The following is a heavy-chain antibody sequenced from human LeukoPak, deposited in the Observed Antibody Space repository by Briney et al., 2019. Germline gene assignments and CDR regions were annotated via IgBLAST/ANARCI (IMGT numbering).Heavy chain of an antibody. D-gene: IGHD1-26*01. CDR3: ARSVGSERDFDY. J-gene: IGHJ4*02. Sequence: SETLSLTCTVSGGSISIYYWNWIRQPPGKGLEWIGYIDYSGSTNYNPSLKSRVTISVDTSKNQFSLKLSSVTAADTAVYYCARSVGSERDFDYWGQGTLVTVSS. CDR1: GGSISIYY. V-gene: IGHV4-59*01. CDR2: IDYSGST.